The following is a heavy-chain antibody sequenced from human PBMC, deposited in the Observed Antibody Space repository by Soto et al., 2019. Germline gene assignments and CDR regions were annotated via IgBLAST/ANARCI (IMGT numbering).Heavy chain of an antibody. CDR3: AINYYDTAPY. J-gene: IGHJ3*01. D-gene: IGHD3-22*01. Sequence: QVQLVQSGADVKKPGSSVKVSCKASGGTFSSYTISWVRQAPGQGLEWMGRIIPILGVANYAHNFQGRVTITADKSTSTAYMELSSLRSEDTAGYYCAINYYDTAPYWGQGTMVTVSS. V-gene: IGHV1-69*02. CDR1: GGTFSSYT. CDR2: IIPILGVA.